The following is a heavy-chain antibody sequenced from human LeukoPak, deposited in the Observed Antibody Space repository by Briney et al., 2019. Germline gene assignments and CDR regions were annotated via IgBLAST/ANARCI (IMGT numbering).Heavy chain of an antibody. CDR2: IKQDGSEK. V-gene: IGHV3-7*01. Sequence: GGSLRLSCAASGFTFSNYWMSWVRQPPGKGLEWVANIKQDGSEKYYVDPVKGRFTISRDNAKNSLYLQMNSLRAEDTAVYYCAVRSGFDYWGQGTLVTVSS. J-gene: IGHJ4*02. CDR3: AVRSGFDY. CDR1: GFTFSNYW. D-gene: IGHD3-3*01.